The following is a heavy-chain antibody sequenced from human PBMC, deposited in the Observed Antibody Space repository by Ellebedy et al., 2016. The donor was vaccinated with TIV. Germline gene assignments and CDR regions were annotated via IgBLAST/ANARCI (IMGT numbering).Heavy chain of an antibody. J-gene: IGHJ6*02. V-gene: IGHV3-33*01. D-gene: IGHD3-3*02. CDR3: AGELLGGQCDMDV. CDR2: IWFDGSLT. CDR1: GFTFTDFH. Sequence: GESLKISCAASGFTFTDFHLHWLRQAQGTGLAWVAAIWFDGSLTFYADSVKGRFTLSRDNSKNMLYLQMDTLIVEHTVLYYCAGELLGGQCDMDVWGQGTTVTVSS.